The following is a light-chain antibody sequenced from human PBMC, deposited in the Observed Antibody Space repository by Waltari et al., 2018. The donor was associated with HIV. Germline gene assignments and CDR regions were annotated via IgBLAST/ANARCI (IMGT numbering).Light chain of an antibody. CDR3: IQTTYLHT. CDR2: QIS. CDR1: HNLEHGDGNTY. J-gene: IGKJ2*01. Sequence: VLTQTPLSSPVSLGQPAAISCRSSHNLEHGDGNTYLSWLHQRPGQPPRLLIYQISHRFSGVPERVSGSGAGTDITLSISGVEAEDVGIYYCIQTTYLHTFGQGTKLEMK. V-gene: IGKV2-24*01.